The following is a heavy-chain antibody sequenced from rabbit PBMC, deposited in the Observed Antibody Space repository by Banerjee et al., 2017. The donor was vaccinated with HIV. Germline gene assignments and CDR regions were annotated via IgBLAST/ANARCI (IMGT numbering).Heavy chain of an antibody. V-gene: IGHV1S7*01. J-gene: IGHJ6*01. CDR2: IYAGEGST. CDR1: GFDFSSYY. CDR3: ARDRGYAAGSYYMGYYYGMDL. Sequence: QLKETGGGLVQPGGSLTLSCKASGFDFSSYYMSWVRQAPGKGLEWIGIIYAGEGSTDYASWVNGRFTISSDNAQNTVDLQMNSLTAADTATYFCARDRGYAAGSYYMGYYYGMDLWGPGTLVTVS. D-gene: IGHD8-1*01.